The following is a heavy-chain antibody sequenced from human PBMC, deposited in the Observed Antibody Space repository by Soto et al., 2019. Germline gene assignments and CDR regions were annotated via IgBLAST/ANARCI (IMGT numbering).Heavy chain of an antibody. V-gene: IGHV3-11*06. Sequence: PGGSLRLSCAASGFTFSDYYMSWIRQAPGKGLEWVSYISSSSSYTNYADSVKGRFTISRDNAKNSLYLQMNSLRAEDTAVYYCAGGYCSGGSCYPIDYWGQGTLVTVSS. CDR1: GFTFSDYY. CDR2: ISSSSSYT. D-gene: IGHD2-15*01. J-gene: IGHJ4*02. CDR3: AGGYCSGGSCYPIDY.